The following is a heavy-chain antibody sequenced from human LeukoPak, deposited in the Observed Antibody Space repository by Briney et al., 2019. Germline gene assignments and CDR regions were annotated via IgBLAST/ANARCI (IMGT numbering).Heavy chain of an antibody. Sequence: SQTLSLTCAVSGGSISSGGYSWSWIRQPPGKGLEWIGYIYHSGSTYYNPSLKSRVTISVDRSKNQFSLKLSSVTAADTAVYYCARRNDYYDSSGLLGAFDIWGQGTMVTVSS. J-gene: IGHJ3*02. CDR2: IYHSGST. CDR1: GGSISSGGYS. CDR3: ARRNDYYDSSGLLGAFDI. D-gene: IGHD3-22*01. V-gene: IGHV4-30-2*01.